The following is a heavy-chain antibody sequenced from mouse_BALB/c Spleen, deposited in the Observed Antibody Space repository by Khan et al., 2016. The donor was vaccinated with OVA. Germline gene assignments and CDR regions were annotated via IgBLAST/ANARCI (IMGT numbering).Heavy chain of an antibody. V-gene: IGHV1-5*01. Sequence: VQLKQSGTVLARPGASVKMSCKASGYSFTSYLIHWVKQRPGQGLEWIGDIYPGNSDTNYSQKFKDKAKLTADTSASTAYMELSSLTNEDSAVYYCTRGGYSSFAYWGQGTLVTVSA. D-gene: IGHD1-3*01. CDR1: GYSFTSYL. CDR2: IYPGNSDT. CDR3: TRGGYSSFAY. J-gene: IGHJ3*01.